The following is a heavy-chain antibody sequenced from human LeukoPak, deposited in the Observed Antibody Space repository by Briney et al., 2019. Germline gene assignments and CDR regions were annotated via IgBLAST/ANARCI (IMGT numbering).Heavy chain of an antibody. Sequence: SETLSLTCTVSGGSISSYYWSWIRQPPGKGLEWIGEINHSGSTNYDPSLKSRVTISVDTSKNQFSLKLSSVTAADTAVYYCARGNLCYDYWGQGTLVTVSS. CDR1: GGSISSYY. CDR2: INHSGST. CDR3: ARGNLCYDY. J-gene: IGHJ4*02. D-gene: IGHD5-18*01. V-gene: IGHV4-34*01.